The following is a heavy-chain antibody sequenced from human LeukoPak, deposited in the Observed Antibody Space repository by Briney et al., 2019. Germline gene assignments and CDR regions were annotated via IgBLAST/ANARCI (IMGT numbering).Heavy chain of an antibody. CDR3: ARGQYCSGGSCYSDWFDP. CDR2: INHSGST. J-gene: IGHJ5*02. V-gene: IGHV4-34*01. Sequence: SETLSLTCAVYGGSFSGYYWSWIRQPPGKGLEWIGEINHSGSTNYNPSLKSRVTISVDTSKNQFSLKLSSVTAADTAGYYCARGQYCSGGSCYSDWFDPWGQGTLVTVSS. CDR1: GGSFSGYY. D-gene: IGHD2-15*01.